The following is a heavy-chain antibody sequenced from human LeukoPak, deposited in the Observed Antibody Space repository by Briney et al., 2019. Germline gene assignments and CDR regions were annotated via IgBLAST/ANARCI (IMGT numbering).Heavy chain of an antibody. CDR3: ARALGSGYYLDAFDI. CDR2: IYYSGST. V-gene: IGHV4-59*01. D-gene: IGHD3-22*01. J-gene: IGHJ3*02. Sequence: SETLSLTCTVSGGSISTYYWSWIRQPPGKGLEWIGYIYYSGSTNYNPSLKSRVTISVDTSKNQFSLKLGSVTAADTAVYYCARALGSGYYLDAFDIWGQGTMVTVSS. CDR1: GGSISTYY.